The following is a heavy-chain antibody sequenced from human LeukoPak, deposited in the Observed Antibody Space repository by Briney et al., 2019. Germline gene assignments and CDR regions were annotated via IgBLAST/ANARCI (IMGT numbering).Heavy chain of an antibody. Sequence: PSETLSLTCTVSGGSISSSSYYWGWIRQPPGKGLEWIGSIYYSGSTYYNPSLKSRVTISVGTSKNQFSLKLSSVTAADTAVYCCARTGPRRGGLDVWGQGTTVTVSS. J-gene: IGHJ6*02. CDR1: GGSISSSSYY. D-gene: IGHD3-9*01. V-gene: IGHV4-39*01. CDR2: IYYSGST. CDR3: ARTGPRRGGLDV.